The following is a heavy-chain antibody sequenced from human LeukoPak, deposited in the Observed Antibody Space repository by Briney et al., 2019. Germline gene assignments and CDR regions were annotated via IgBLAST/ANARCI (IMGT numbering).Heavy chain of an antibody. V-gene: IGHV1-46*01. Sequence: ASVTVSCKASGYTFTSYYIHWVRQAPGQGLEWMGMINPSGATTTYAQNFQGRVTMTRDTSTRTAYMELSSLRSEDTAVYYCAKEGNSGWVPKYWGQGTLVTVSS. CDR1: GYTFTSYY. J-gene: IGHJ4*02. CDR2: INPSGATT. CDR3: AKEGNSGWVPKY. D-gene: IGHD6-19*01.